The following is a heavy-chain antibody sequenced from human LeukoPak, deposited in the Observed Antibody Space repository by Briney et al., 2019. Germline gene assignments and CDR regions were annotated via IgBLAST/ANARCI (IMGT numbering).Heavy chain of an antibody. CDR2: INKDGSGT. Sequence: GGSLRLSCAASGFTFSSYWMHWVRQAPGKGLVWVSRINKDGSGTTYADSVKGRFTISRDNAGNTLYLQLSSLRGEDTAVYYCARPKDSGDSVVAFDSWGQGTLVTVSS. CDR3: ARPKDSGDSVVAFDS. CDR1: GFTFSSYW. D-gene: IGHD4-17*01. V-gene: IGHV3-74*01. J-gene: IGHJ4*02.